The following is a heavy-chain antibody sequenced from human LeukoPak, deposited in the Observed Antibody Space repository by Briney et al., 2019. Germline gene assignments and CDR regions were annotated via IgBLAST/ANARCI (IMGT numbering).Heavy chain of an antibody. V-gene: IGHV1-2*02. CDR1: GYTFIGYY. D-gene: IGHD6-19*01. Sequence: ASVKVSCKASGYTFIGYYMHWVRQAPGQGLEWMGWIDPYSGGTHFAQRFQGRVSMTLDTSISTAYMELTRLTSDDTAVYYCAGDGVAGSSDAFDIWGQGTMVTVSA. CDR2: IDPYSGGT. CDR3: AGDGVAGSSDAFDI. J-gene: IGHJ3*02.